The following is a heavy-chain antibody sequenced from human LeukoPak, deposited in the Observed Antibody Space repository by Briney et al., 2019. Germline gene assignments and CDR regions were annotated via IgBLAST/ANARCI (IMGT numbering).Heavy chain of an antibody. CDR2: IKHSGST. D-gene: IGHD3-10*01. V-gene: IGHV4-34*01. Sequence: PSETLSLTCAVYGGSFSGYYWSWIRQPPGKGLEWIGEIKHSGSTNYNPSLKSRVTISVDTSKNQFSLKVSSVTAADTAVYYCARSFRTYYYGSGGYYWVPRPNYYYYYGMDVWGQGTTVTVSS. CDR3: ARSFRTYYYGSGGYYWVPRPNYYYYYGMDV. J-gene: IGHJ6*02. CDR1: GGSFSGYY.